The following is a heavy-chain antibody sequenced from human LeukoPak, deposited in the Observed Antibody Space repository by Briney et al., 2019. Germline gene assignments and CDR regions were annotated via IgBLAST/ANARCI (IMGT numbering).Heavy chain of an antibody. CDR1: GFTFSSYW. J-gene: IGHJ5*02. V-gene: IGHV3-7*01. D-gene: IGHD2-2*01. CDR3: ARESSRDCRTTSCYEVFDP. Sequence: GGSLRLSCAASGFTFSSYWMSWVRQAPGKGLEWVANIKQDGSEKYYVDSVKGRFTISRDNAKNSLYLQMNSLRAEDTAVYYCARESSRDCRTTSCYEVFDPWGQGTLVTVSS. CDR2: IKQDGSEK.